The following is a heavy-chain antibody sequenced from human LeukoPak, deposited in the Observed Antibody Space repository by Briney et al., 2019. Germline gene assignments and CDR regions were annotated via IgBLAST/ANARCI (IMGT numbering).Heavy chain of an antibody. CDR2: ISSSGSTI. CDR1: GFTFSDYY. Sequence: SGGSLRLSCAASGFTFSDYYMSWIRQAPGKGLEWVSYISSSGSTIYYADSVKGRFTISRDNAKNSLYLQMNSLRAEDTAVYYCATTALYSQIDYWGQGTLVTVSS. V-gene: IGHV3-11*04. J-gene: IGHJ4*02. CDR3: ATTALYSQIDY. D-gene: IGHD6-13*01.